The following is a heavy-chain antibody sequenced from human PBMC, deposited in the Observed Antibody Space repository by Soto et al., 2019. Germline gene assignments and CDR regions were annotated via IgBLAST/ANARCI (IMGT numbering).Heavy chain of an antibody. CDR1: GEYFNAYY. V-gene: IGHV4-34*01. D-gene: IGHD7-27*01. CDR2: INHSGKT. J-gene: IGHJ4*02. Sequence: QVQLQQWGTELLKPAETLSLTCAVYGEYFNAYYWSWIRQPPGKGLEWIGEINHSGKTNYNSPLKSRVTLSVDMSVNQFSLRLTSVTAADTGVYYCARGGRDAFLATSGATFGYWGQGTLVTVST. CDR3: ARGGRDAFLATSGATFGY.